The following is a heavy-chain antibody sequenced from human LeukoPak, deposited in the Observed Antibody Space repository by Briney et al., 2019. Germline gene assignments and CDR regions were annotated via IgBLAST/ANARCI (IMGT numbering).Heavy chain of an antibody. J-gene: IGHJ3*02. V-gene: IGHV3-53*01. CDR2: IYSGSST. CDR3: ARRKVGRWGWGDYEYDAFDI. CDR1: GFTVSSNY. D-gene: IGHD4-17*01. Sequence: GGSLRLSCAASGFTVSSNYMSWVRQAPGKGLEWVSVIYSGSSTYYADSVKGRFTISRDNSKNTLYLQMNSLRAEDTAVYYCARRKVGRWGWGDYEYDAFDIWGQGTMVTVSS.